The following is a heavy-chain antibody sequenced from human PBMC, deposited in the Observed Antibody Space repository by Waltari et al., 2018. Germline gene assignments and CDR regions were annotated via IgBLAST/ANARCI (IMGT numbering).Heavy chain of an antibody. J-gene: IGHJ3*01. V-gene: IGHV4-38-2*02. D-gene: IGHD7-27*01. CDR3: AREGLWGERAAFDV. Sequence: QVQLQESGPGLVKASETLSLTCSVSRYSINDAFFWGWVRQTPGKGLEWIGSSSPSGKSSYHPPLESRVSRSLDPSKNLFSLMLNSVTVADTAVYFCAREGLWGERAAFDVWGQGTVVTISS. CDR2: SSPSGKS. CDR1: RYSINDAFF.